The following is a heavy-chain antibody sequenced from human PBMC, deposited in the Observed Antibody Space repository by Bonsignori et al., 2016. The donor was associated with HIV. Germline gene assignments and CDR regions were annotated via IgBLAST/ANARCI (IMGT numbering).Heavy chain of an antibody. CDR2: ISSSGSTI. D-gene: IGHD7-27*01. Sequence: VRQAPGKGLEWVSYISSSGSTIYYADSVKGRFTISRDNAKNSLYLQMNSLRAEDTAVYYCARLTGDRDNPYFDYWGQGTLVTVSS. CDR3: ARLTGDRDNPYFDY. V-gene: IGHV3-48*03. J-gene: IGHJ4*02.